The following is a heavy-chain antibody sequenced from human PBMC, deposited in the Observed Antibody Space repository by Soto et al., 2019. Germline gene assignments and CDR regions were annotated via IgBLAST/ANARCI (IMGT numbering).Heavy chain of an antibody. CDR3: ARDYYDSSGHREDY. CDR2: INPNSGGT. D-gene: IGHD3-22*01. Sequence: WASVKVSCKASGYTFTGYYMHWVRQAPGQGLEWMGWINPNSGGTNYAQKFQGRVTMTRDTSISTAYMELSRLRSDDTAVYYCARDYYDSSGHREDYWGQGTLVTVSS. J-gene: IGHJ4*02. CDR1: GYTFTGYY. V-gene: IGHV1-2*02.